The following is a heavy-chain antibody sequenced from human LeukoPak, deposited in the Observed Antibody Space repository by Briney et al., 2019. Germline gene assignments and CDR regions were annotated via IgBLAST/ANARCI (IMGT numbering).Heavy chain of an antibody. Sequence: SGGSLRLSCAASGFTFSNYWMNWVRQAPGKGLVWVSRINSDGSSTTYADLVKGRFTISKDNAKNTLYLQMNSLRADDTALYYCARDFWGSADYWGQGTLVTVSS. V-gene: IGHV3-74*01. J-gene: IGHJ4*02. CDR1: GFTFSNYW. D-gene: IGHD7-27*01. CDR3: ARDFWGSADY. CDR2: INSDGSST.